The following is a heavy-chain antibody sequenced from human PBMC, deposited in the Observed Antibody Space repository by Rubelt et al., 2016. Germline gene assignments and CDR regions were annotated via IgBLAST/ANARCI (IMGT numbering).Heavy chain of an antibody. Sequence: EVQLVESGGGVVRPGGSLRLSCAGTGFDFGGYGLAWVRLGPGKGLEWVCGINGNGGSTAYADSVKGRFTIARDNAKNSLYLELNSLRDEETAVDYCARETWELFNKQTDAFDIWGQGTMVTVSS. J-gene: IGHJ3*02. CDR3: ARETWELFNKQTDAFDI. CDR2: INGNGGST. CDR1: GFDFGGYG. V-gene: IGHV3-20*04. D-gene: IGHD1-26*01.